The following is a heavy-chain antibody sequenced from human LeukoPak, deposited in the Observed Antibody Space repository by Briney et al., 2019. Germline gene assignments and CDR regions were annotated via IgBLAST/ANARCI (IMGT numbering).Heavy chain of an antibody. CDR1: GGSLGTFY. V-gene: IGHV4-4*07. D-gene: IGHD3-22*01. J-gene: IGHJ4*02. CDR3: SRAHSGFYFDA. Sequence: PSETLSLTCTVSGGSLGTFYWSWIRQSAGKGLEYIGRIHPTGSTNYKPSLKSRLTMSIDTSKNQFSMTLQFVTAADTAVYFCSRAHSGFYFDAWGQGTLVTVSS. CDR2: IHPTGST.